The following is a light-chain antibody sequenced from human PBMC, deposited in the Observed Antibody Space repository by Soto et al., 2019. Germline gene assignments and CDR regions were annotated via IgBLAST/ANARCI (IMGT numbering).Light chain of an antibody. J-gene: IGKJ3*01. CDR2: RAS. CDR1: QIINTW. V-gene: IGKV1-5*03. Sequence: DIQMTQSPSSLFASVGDRVTITCRASQIINTWLAWYQQRPGKAPKLLIYRASNLVNGVPSRFSGSGSGTEFTLTTSSLHPDDFSIYYCQQYETYSGTFGPGTKVDL. CDR3: QQYETYSGT.